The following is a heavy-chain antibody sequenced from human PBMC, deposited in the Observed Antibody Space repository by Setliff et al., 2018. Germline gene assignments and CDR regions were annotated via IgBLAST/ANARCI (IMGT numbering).Heavy chain of an antibody. Sequence: SETLSLTCTVSGASISSYYWSWIRQPPGKGLEWIGYIYTSGGTNYNPSLKSRVTISVDASKNQFSLKLRSVTAADTAVYYCASPRLSYYDNGAFPSDAFDLWGQGTMVTVSS. J-gene: IGHJ3*01. CDR1: GASISSYY. CDR3: ASPRLSYYDNGAFPSDAFDL. V-gene: IGHV4-4*08. D-gene: IGHD3-22*01. CDR2: IYTSGGT.